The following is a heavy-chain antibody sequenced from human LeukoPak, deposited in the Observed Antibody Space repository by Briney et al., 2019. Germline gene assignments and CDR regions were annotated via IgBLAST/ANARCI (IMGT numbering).Heavy chain of an antibody. D-gene: IGHD4-17*01. J-gene: IGHJ6*02. V-gene: IGHV3-23*01. CDR1: GFTFSSYA. Sequence: GGSLRLSCAASGFTFSSYAMSWVRQAPGKGLEWVSAISGSGGSTYYADSVKGRFTISRDNSKNTLYLQMNSPRAEDTAVYYCAKTVTTGYYYYGMDVWGQGTTVTVSS. CDR2: ISGSGGST. CDR3: AKTVTTGYYYYGMDV.